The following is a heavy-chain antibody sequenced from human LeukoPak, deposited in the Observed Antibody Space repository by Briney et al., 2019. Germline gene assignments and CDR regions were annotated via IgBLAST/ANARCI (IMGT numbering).Heavy chain of an antibody. CDR1: GFTFSSYS. Sequence: GGSLRLSCAASGFTFSSYSMNWVRQAPGKGLEWVSSISSSSNYIYYADSVKGRFTISRDNAKNSLYLQMNSVRAEDTAVYYCARDRLSYCSGGSCYPDYWGQGTLVTVSS. J-gene: IGHJ4*02. CDR3: ARDRLSYCSGGSCYPDY. V-gene: IGHV3-21*01. CDR2: ISSSSNYI. D-gene: IGHD2-15*01.